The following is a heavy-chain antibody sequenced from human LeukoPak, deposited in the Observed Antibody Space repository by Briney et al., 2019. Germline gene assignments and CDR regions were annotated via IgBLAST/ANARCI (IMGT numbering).Heavy chain of an antibody. D-gene: IGHD6-19*01. Sequence: ASETLSLTCTVSGDSISISYWSWIRQSPGKELEWIGYMYNRGSTIYNPSLKSRVTISTDTSKNQFSLRLTSVTAADTAVYYCARAEKAVTGTLDSWGQGTLITVSS. J-gene: IGHJ4*02. CDR3: ARAEKAVTGTLDS. V-gene: IGHV4-59*01. CDR2: MYNRGST. CDR1: GDSISISY.